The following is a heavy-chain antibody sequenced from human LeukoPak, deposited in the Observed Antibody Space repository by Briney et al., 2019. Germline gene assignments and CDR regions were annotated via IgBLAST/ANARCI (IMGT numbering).Heavy chain of an antibody. Sequence: PGGSLRLSCAASGFTFSSYAMSWVRQAPGKGLEWVSSISRTGTYIYYADSVKGRFTVSRDNAQNSLYLQMNSLRVEDTAVYYCARVLETDCTGGSCYSGLDYWGQGTLVTVSS. D-gene: IGHD2-15*01. CDR3: ARVLETDCTGGSCYSGLDY. CDR2: ISRTGTYI. V-gene: IGHV3-21*01. J-gene: IGHJ4*02. CDR1: GFTFSSYA.